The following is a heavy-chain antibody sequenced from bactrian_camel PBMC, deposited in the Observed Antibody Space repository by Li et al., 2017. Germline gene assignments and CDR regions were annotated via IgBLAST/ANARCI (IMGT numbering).Heavy chain of an antibody. CDR3: AKDWSDYSD. Sequence: QVQLVESGGGSVQAGGPLKLSCVVSGDVDSIGYVAWFRQAPGKEREGVAVIDSDGLAKYADSVKGRFTISRDNAKNTLYLKLNSLKTEDTAMYYCAKDWSDYSDWGQGTQVTVS. CDR1: GDVDSIGY. V-gene: IGHV3S53*01. J-gene: IGHJ4*01. CDR2: IDSDGLA. D-gene: IGHD4*01.